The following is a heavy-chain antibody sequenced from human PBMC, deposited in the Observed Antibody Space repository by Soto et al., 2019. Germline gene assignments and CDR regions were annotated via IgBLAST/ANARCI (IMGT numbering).Heavy chain of an antibody. D-gene: IGHD3-16*02. CDR2: IYHSGST. CDR3: SSEPHHDYGDLSRCFDI. J-gene: IGHJ3*02. V-gene: IGHV4-4*02. Sequence: PSETLSLTCAVSGGSISSSNWWSWVRQPPGKGLEWIGEIYHSGSTNYNPSLKSRVTISVDKSKNQFSLKLSSVTAADTAVYFCSSEPHHDYGDLSRCFDIWGQGTMVTVSS. CDR1: GGSISSSNW.